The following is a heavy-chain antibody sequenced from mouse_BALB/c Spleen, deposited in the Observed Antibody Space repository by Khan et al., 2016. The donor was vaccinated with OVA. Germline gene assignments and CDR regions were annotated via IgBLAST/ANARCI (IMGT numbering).Heavy chain of an antibody. CDR2: IDPFSGGA. D-gene: IGHD2-2*01. J-gene: IGHJ3*01. V-gene: IGHV1S135*01. CDR1: GYSYTSYY. Sequence: MQLEESGPELMKPGSSVKISCKASGYSYTSYYIHWVMQSHGKSLEWIGYIDPFSGGATYNQKFKGKATLTVDKSSSTAYIHLSNLTSEDSAVYFYTRHGYVAWFTYWGQGTLVTVSA. CDR3: TRHGYVAWFTY.